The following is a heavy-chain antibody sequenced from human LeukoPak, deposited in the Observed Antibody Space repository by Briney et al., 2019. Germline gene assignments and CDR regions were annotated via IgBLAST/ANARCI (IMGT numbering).Heavy chain of an antibody. J-gene: IGHJ5*02. D-gene: IGHD3-16*01. Sequence: GGFLRLSCAASGFTFSSYWMTWVRQAPGKGLQWVANIKEDGSEIYYVDSVKGRFTISRDNAKNSLYLQMNSLRAEDTALYYCAKGVYSYPSWGQGTLVTVSS. V-gene: IGHV3-7*01. CDR2: IKEDGSEI. CDR1: GFTFSSYW. CDR3: AKGVYSYPS.